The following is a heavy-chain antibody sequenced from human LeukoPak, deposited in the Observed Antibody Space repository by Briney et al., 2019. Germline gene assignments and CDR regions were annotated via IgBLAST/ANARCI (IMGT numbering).Heavy chain of an antibody. D-gene: IGHD3-9*01. Sequence: GGSLRLSCAASGFTFSSYWMHWVRQAPGKGLVWVSRINSDGSSTSYADSVKGRFTISRDNAKNTLYLQMNSLRAEDTAVYYCARDGVDDILTGYYGYWGQGTLATVSS. CDR2: INSDGSST. V-gene: IGHV3-74*01. CDR3: ARDGVDDILTGYYGY. CDR1: GFTFSSYW. J-gene: IGHJ4*02.